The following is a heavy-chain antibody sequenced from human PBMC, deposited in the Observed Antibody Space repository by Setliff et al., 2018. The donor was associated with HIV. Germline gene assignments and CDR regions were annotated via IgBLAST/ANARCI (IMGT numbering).Heavy chain of an antibody. D-gene: IGHD3-3*01. CDR2: INTYNGNT. J-gene: IGHJ3*02. CDR1: GYTFTSYG. Sequence: ASVKVSCKASGYTFTSYGISWVRQAPGQGLEWMGWINTYNGNTNYAQKVQGRVTMTTDTSTTTAYMELRSLRSDDTAEYYCARDPSYNPYYDFWSGYYPHDALDIWGQGTMVTVSS. V-gene: IGHV1-18*01. CDR3: ARDPSYNPYYDFWSGYYPHDALDI.